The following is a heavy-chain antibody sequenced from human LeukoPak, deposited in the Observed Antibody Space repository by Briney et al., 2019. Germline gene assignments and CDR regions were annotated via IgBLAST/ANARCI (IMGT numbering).Heavy chain of an antibody. CDR3: AKDLAAMGHD. V-gene: IGHV3-33*06. CDR2: IWYDGSNK. D-gene: IGHD5-18*01. J-gene: IGHJ4*02. Sequence: GGPLSFCWAATACTFSSYDLPRVRQAPGMALAGVAVIWYDGSNKYYADSVKDRFTISRDNSKNTLYLQMNSLRAEDTAVYYCAKDLAAMGHDWGQGTLVTVCS. CDR1: ACTFSSYD.